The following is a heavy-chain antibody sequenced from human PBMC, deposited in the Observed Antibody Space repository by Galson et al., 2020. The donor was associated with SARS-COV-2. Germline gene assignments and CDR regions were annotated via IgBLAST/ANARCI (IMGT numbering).Heavy chain of an antibody. J-gene: IGHJ3*02. D-gene: IGHD2-2*01. CDR2: INPNSGGT. V-gene: IGHV1-2*04. CDR3: ARSSIVVVPGADAFDI. Sequence: ASVKVSCKASGYTFTGYYMHWVRQAPGQGLEWMGWINPNSGGTNYAQKFQGWVTMTRDTSISTAYMELSRLRSDDTAVYYCARSSIVVVPGADAFDIWGQGTMVTVSS. CDR1: GYTFTGYY.